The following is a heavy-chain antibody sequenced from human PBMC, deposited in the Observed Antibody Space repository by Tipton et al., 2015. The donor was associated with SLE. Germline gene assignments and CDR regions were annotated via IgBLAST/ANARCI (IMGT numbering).Heavy chain of an antibody. CDR1: GGSISSYY. V-gene: IGHV4-39*07. D-gene: IGHD4-17*01. Sequence: LRLSCTVSGGSISSYYWGWIRQPPGKGLEWIGSIYYSGSTYYNPSLKSRVTISVDTSKNQFSLKLSSVTAADTAVYYCARAVYYGDYVDYWGQGTLVTVSS. CDR2: IYYSGST. CDR3: ARAVYYGDYVDY. J-gene: IGHJ4*02.